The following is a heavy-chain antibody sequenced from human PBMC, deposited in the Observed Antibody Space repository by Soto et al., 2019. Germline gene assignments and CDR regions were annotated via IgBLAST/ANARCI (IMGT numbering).Heavy chain of an antibody. D-gene: IGHD1-26*01. V-gene: IGHV3-33*01. CDR3: ARDFRWDYYYYGMDV. CDR2: IWYDGSNK. Sequence: QVQLVESGGGVVQPGRSLRLSCAASGFTFSSYGMHWVRQAPGKGLEWVAVIWYDGSNKYYADSVKGRFTISRDNSKNTLYLQMNSLRAEDTAVYYCARDFRWDYYYYGMDVWGQGTTVTVSS. CDR1: GFTFSSYG. J-gene: IGHJ6*02.